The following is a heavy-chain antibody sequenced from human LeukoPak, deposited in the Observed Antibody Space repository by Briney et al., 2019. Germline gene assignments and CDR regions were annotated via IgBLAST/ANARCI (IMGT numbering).Heavy chain of an antibody. V-gene: IGHV1-69*13. CDR1: GYTFTNYY. CDR2: IIPILGTA. Sequence: GASVKVSCKASGYTFTNYYMHWVRQAPGQGLEWMGGIIPILGTAHYSQKLQGRVTITADGSTSTVYMELSILSSEDTAVYYCARDLLSRYNAGYFDYWGQGTLVSVSS. CDR3: ARDLLSRYNAGYFDY. D-gene: IGHD5-24*01. J-gene: IGHJ4*02.